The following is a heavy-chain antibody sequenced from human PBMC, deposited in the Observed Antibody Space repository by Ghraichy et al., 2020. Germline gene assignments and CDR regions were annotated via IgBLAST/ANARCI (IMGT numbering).Heavy chain of an antibody. Sequence: ASVKVSCKASGYTFTSYGISWVRQAPGQGLEWMGWISAYNGNTNYAQKLQGRVTMTTDTSTSTAYMELRSLRSDDTAVYYCASKAGYYDSSGSLPFPYDAFDIWGQGTMVTVSS. CDR1: GYTFTSYG. D-gene: IGHD3-22*01. V-gene: IGHV1-18*01. CDR2: ISAYNGNT. CDR3: ASKAGYYDSSGSLPFPYDAFDI. J-gene: IGHJ3*02.